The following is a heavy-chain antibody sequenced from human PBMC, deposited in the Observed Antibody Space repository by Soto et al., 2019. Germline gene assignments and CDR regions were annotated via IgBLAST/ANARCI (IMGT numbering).Heavy chain of an antibody. Sequence: SETLSRTCTVSGGSISSSSYYWGWIRQPPGKGLEWIGSIYYSGSTYYNPSLKSRVTISVDTSKNQFSLKLSYVTAADTAVYYCASDYGGTTAYYYYGMDVWGQGTTVTVSS. J-gene: IGHJ6*02. CDR3: ASDYGGTTAYYYYGMDV. V-gene: IGHV4-39*01. D-gene: IGHD4-17*01. CDR2: IYYSGST. CDR1: GGSISSSSYY.